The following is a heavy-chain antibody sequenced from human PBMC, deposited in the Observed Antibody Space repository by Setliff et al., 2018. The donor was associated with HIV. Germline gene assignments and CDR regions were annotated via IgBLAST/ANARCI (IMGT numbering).Heavy chain of an antibody. V-gene: IGHV4-59*11. CDR1: GDPINSHY. J-gene: IGHJ3*01. D-gene: IGHD1-26*01. CDR3: ARDHNSGTLHAFDL. CDR2: ISYSEYT. Sequence: KTSETLSLTCTVSGDPINSHYWSWIRQPPGEGLEWIGHISYSEYTNYNPSLKSRVTISLDTSKKHFSLDLYPVTAADTAVYYCARDHNSGTLHAFDLWGQGTKVTVSS.